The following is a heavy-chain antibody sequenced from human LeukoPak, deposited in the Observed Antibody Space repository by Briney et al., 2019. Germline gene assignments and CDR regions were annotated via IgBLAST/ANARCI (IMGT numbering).Heavy chain of an antibody. Sequence: ASVKVSCKASGGTFSSYAISWVRQAPGQGLEWMGGIIPIFGTANYAQKFQGRVTITADESTSTAYMELSSLRSEDTAVYYCARDLLDYYDSSGYEHFDYWGQGTLVTVSS. CDR3: ARDLLDYYDSSGYEHFDY. D-gene: IGHD3-22*01. J-gene: IGHJ4*02. CDR2: IIPIFGTA. CDR1: GGTFSSYA. V-gene: IGHV1-69*01.